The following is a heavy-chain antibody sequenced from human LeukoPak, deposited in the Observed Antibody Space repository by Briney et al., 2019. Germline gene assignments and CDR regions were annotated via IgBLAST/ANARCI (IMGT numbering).Heavy chain of an antibody. Sequence: GGSLRLSCAASGFTFSSYWMSWVRQAPGKGLEWVANIKQDGSEKYYVDSVKGRFTISRDNAKNSLYLQMNSLRAEDTAVYYCARDSRITMVRGVTGVDYWGQGTLVTVSS. J-gene: IGHJ4*02. D-gene: IGHD3-10*01. V-gene: IGHV3-7*04. CDR3: ARDSRITMVRGVTGVDY. CDR2: IKQDGSEK. CDR1: GFTFSSYW.